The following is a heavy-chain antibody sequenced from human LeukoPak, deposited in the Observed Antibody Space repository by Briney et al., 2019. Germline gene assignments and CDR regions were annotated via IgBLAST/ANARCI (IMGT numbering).Heavy chain of an antibody. CDR1: GFTFSSYW. Sequence: GGSLRLSCAASGFTFSSYWVSWVRQAPGKGLEWVANIKQDGSEKYYVDSVKGRFTISRDNAKNSLYLQMNSLRAEDTAVYYCARDRHESYYYGSGNYFDYWGQGTLVTVSS. J-gene: IGHJ4*02. D-gene: IGHD3-10*01. CDR2: IKQDGSEK. V-gene: IGHV3-7*01. CDR3: ARDRHESYYYGSGNYFDY.